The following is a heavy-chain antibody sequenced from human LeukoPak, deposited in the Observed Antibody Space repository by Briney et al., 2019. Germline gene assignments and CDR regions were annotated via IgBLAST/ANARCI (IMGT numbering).Heavy chain of an antibody. CDR2: IYTSGST. CDR3: ARDRSISGLVPAAILPSGYFDL. Sequence: KSSETLSLTCTVSGGSLSSYYWSWIRQPAGKGLEWIGRIYTSGSTNYNPSLKSRVTMSVDTSKNQFSLKLSSVTAADTAVYYCARDRSISGLVPAAILPSGYFDLWGRGTLVTVSS. D-gene: IGHD2-2*01. V-gene: IGHV4-4*07. CDR1: GGSLSSYY. J-gene: IGHJ2*01.